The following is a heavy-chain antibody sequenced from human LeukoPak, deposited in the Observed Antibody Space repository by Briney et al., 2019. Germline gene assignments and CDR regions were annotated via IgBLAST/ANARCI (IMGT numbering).Heavy chain of an antibody. CDR3: AVEPPASITMIRGVIEF. Sequence: SQTLSLTCSVSGYSISSGYYWGWIRRPPGKGLEWIGAVYHTGSTYYNPSLKSRVTISVDTSKNELSLKLNSVTAADTAVYYCAVEPPASITMIRGVIEFWGRGILVTVSS. J-gene: IGHJ4*02. CDR1: GYSISSGYY. D-gene: IGHD3-10*01. V-gene: IGHV4-38-2*02. CDR2: VYHTGST.